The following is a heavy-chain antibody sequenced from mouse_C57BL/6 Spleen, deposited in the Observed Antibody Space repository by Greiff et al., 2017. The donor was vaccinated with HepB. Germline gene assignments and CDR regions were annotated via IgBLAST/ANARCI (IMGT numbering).Heavy chain of an antibody. CDR2: IYPGDGDT. V-gene: IGHV1-80*01. J-gene: IGHJ1*03. CDR3: ARGWDITTVVDWYFDV. Sequence: VQLQQSGAELVKPGASVKISCKASGYAFSSYWMNWVKQRPGKGLEWIGQIYPGDGDTNYNGKFTGKATLTADKSSSTAYMQLISLTSEDSAVYFCARGWDITTVVDWYFDVWGTGTTVTVSS. D-gene: IGHD1-1*01. CDR1: GYAFSSYW.